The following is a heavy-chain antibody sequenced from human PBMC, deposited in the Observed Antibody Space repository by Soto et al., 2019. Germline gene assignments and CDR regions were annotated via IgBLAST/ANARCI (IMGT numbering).Heavy chain of an antibody. CDR3: ARQTRYLDWLLFEAFDI. CDR2: IYPGDSDA. CDR1: GYSFTTYW. V-gene: IGHV5-51*01. J-gene: IGHJ3*02. D-gene: IGHD3-9*01. Sequence: GESLKISCKGSGYSFTTYWIGWVRQKPGKGLEWMGIIYPGDSDARYSPSFGGQVTISADKSISTAFLQWRSLKASDTAMYYCARQTRYLDWLLFEAFDIWGQGTVVTVSS.